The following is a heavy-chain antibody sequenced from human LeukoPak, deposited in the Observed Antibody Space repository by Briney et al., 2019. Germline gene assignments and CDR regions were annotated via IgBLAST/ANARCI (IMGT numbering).Heavy chain of an antibody. CDR3: VKDRYSSGWYGYFDL. D-gene: IGHD6-19*01. Sequence: SGGSLRLSCSASGFTFSSYAMHWVRQAPGKGLEYVSAISSNGGSTYYADSVKGRFTISRDNSKNALYLQMSSLRAEDTAVYYCVKDRYSSGWYGYFDLWGRGTLVTVSS. J-gene: IGHJ2*01. CDR2: ISSNGGST. V-gene: IGHV3-64D*06. CDR1: GFTFSSYA.